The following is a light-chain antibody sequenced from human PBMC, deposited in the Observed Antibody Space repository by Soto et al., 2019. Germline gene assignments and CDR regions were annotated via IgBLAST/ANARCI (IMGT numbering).Light chain of an antibody. CDR2: DAS. CDR3: QYRGIWPPGAT. Sequence: EIVLTQSPVTLSLSRGERATLSCRASQSINNYLAWYQQKPGQPPRLLIYDASNRATAIPVRFSGSGSGTDVTLSVSSLEPEDSAVYYCQYRGIWPPGATFGGGTKVEIK. V-gene: IGKV3-11*01. J-gene: IGKJ4*01. CDR1: QSINNY.